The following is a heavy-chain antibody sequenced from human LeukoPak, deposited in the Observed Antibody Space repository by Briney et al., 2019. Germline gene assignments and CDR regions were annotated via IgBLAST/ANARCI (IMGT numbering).Heavy chain of an antibody. CDR3: AKDGLCSSSWLNWIDP. V-gene: IGHV3-23*01. J-gene: IGHJ5*02. CDR2: VSGSGGST. Sequence: GRCLRLSCAASGFPFSRYGTSWVRPARGKGLEWVSAVSGSGGSTYYTDAARGGFPIHRDTYKNTLYLEVKRLRAEDTAVYYCAKDGLCSSSWLNWIDPWGQGTLVTVSS. CDR1: GFPFSRYG. D-gene: IGHD6-13*01.